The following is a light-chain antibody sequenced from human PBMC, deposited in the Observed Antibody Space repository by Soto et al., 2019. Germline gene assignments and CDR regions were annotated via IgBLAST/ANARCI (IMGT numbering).Light chain of an antibody. V-gene: IGKV3-20*01. CDR2: GAS. Sequence: EIVLTQSPGTLSLSLGERATLSCRASQSVSSSYLAWYQQKPGQAPRLLIYGASSRATGIPDRFSGSGSGTDFTLTVNSLQPEDFATYYCQQGYTSAITFGQGTRLEIK. J-gene: IGKJ5*01. CDR3: QQGYTSAIT. CDR1: QSVSSSY.